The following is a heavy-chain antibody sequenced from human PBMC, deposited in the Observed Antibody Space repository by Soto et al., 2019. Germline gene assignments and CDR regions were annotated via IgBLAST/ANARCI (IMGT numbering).Heavy chain of an antibody. Sequence: SETLSLTCAVSNGSISSSFWWSWVRQSPGKGLEWIGEIHHSGGTNSNPSLRSRLALSLDKSKNQVSLKLSSVSAADTAVYYCARASDYDFWSGYYSWFDPWGQGTLVTVSS. CDR1: NGSISSSFW. CDR3: ARASDYDFWSGYYSWFDP. V-gene: IGHV4-4*02. J-gene: IGHJ5*02. D-gene: IGHD3-3*01. CDR2: IHHSGGT.